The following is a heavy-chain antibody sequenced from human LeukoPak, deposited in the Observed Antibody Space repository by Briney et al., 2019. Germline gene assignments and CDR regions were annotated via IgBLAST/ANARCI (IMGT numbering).Heavy chain of an antibody. D-gene: IGHD2-8*01. CDR3: AKDRCSNGIGCYYYYMDV. CDR2: IQYDGSNE. Sequence: GGSLRLSCAASGFTFSSYGMLWVRQAPGKGLEWVAYIQYDGSNEQYADSVKGRFSISRDSSKNILYLQMNSLRAEDTGVYYCAKDRCSNGIGCYYYYMDVWGKGTTVTISS. CDR1: GFTFSSYG. J-gene: IGHJ6*03. V-gene: IGHV3-30*02.